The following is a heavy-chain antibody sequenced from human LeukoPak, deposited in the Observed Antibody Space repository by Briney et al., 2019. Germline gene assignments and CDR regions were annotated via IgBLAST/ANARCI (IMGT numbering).Heavy chain of an antibody. Sequence: SETLSLTCTVSGGSISSYYWSWIRQPPGKGLEWIGYIYYSGSTNYNPSLKSRVTISVYTSKNQFSLKLSSVTAADTAVYYCARLKYYYDSSGYRAEYFRHWGRSTLVTVSS. D-gene: IGHD3-22*01. V-gene: IGHV4-59*01. CDR3: ARLKYYYDSSGYRAEYFRH. CDR1: GGSISSYY. CDR2: IYYSGST. J-gene: IGHJ1*01.